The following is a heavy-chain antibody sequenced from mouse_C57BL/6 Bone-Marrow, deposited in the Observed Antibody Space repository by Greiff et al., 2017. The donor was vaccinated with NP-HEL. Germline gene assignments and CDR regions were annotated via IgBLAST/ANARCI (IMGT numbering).Heavy chain of an antibody. V-gene: IGHV1-82*01. D-gene: IGHD1-1*01. CDR2: IYPGDGDT. Sequence: VQLQQSGPELVKPGASVKISCKASGYAFSSSWMNWVKQRPGQGLEWIGRIYPGDGDTNYTGKFKGKATLAADTSTSTAYMQLSSLTSEDSAVYCGAITGDGTVVPLYMDYWGQGTTLTVAS. CDR3: AITGDGTVVPLYMDY. J-gene: IGHJ2*01. CDR1: GYAFSSSW.